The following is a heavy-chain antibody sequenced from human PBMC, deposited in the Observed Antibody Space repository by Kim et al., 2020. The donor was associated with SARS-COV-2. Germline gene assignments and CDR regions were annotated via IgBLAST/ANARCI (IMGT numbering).Heavy chain of an antibody. V-gene: IGHV5-51*01. D-gene: IGHD1-26*01. CDR2: IYPDDSET. CDR1: GLIFDNYW. J-gene: IGHJ4*02. CDR3: SRSMGAYRNDYFDF. Sequence: GESLKISCRGSGLIFDNYWVGWVRQMPGKGLEWMGIIYPDDSETRYSPSFQGQVTISADKSIDTAYLQWGSLKASDTAIYYCSRSMGAYRNDYFDFWGQG.